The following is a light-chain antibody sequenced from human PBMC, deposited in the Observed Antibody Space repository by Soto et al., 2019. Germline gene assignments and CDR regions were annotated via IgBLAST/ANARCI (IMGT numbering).Light chain of an antibody. V-gene: IGKV1-5*01. CDR3: QQYNSSPWT. CDR2: DAS. CDR1: QSISSW. J-gene: IGKJ1*01. Sequence: DIQMTQSPSTLSASVGDRVTITCRASQSISSWLAWYQKKPGKAPKLLIYDASSLESGVPSRFSGSGSGTEFTLTIICLQPDDFATYYCQQYNSSPWTFGQGTKVEVK.